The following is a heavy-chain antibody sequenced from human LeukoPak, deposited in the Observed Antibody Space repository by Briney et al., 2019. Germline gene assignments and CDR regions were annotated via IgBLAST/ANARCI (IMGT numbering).Heavy chain of an antibody. CDR3: ARVKRPTSRSSERSVASFDY. D-gene: IGHD1-1*01. V-gene: IGHV3-21*01. CDR2: ISSSSSYI. J-gene: IGHJ4*02. Sequence: GGSLGLSCAASGFTFSSYSMNWVRQAPGKGLEWVSSISSSSSYIYYADSVKGRFTISRDNAKNSLYLQMNSLRAEDTAVYYCARVKRPTSRSSERSVASFDYWSQGTLVTVSS. CDR1: GFTFSSYS.